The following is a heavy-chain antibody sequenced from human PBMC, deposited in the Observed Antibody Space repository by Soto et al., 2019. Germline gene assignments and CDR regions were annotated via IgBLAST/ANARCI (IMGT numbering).Heavy chain of an antibody. V-gene: IGHV4-59*01. Sequence: AETLSLTCTVPGGSISNYYWTWIRQFPGKRLEWIAHIHNSGNTNSNPSLKSRVTMSRDTSKNQISLRLTSVTTADTAVYYCARLSKASGSDYWGQGRLVTVSS. CDR3: ARLSKASGSDY. CDR1: GGSISNYY. D-gene: IGHD5-12*01. CDR2: IHNSGNT. J-gene: IGHJ4*02.